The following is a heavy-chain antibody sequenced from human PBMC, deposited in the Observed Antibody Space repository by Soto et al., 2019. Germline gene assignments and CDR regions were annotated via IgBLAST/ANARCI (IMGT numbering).Heavy chain of an antibody. J-gene: IGHJ6*02. CDR1: GYSFTSYW. CDR2: IYPGDSDT. V-gene: IGHV5-51*01. D-gene: IGHD2-2*02. Sequence: GESLKISCKGSGYSFTSYWIGWVRQMPGKGMEWMGIIYPGDSDTRYSPSFQGQVTISADKSISTAYLQWSSLKASDTAMYYCARLGCSSTSCYKNHYYYYCGMDVWGQGTTVTVSS. CDR3: ARLGCSSTSCYKNHYYYYCGMDV.